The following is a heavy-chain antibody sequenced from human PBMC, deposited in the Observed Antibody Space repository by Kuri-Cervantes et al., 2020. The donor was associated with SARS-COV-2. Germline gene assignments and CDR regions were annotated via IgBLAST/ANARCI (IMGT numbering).Heavy chain of an antibody. CDR1: GGSISSYY. J-gene: IGHJ3*02. CDR2: IYYSGST. CDR3: AREGITIFGVARHAFDI. D-gene: IGHD3-3*01. V-gene: IGHV4-59*01. Sequence: SETLSLTCTVSGGSISSYYWSWIRQPPGKGLEWIGYIYYSGSTNYNPSLKSRVTISVDTSKNQFSLKLSSVTAADTAVYYCAREGITIFGVARHAFDIWGQGTMVTVSS.